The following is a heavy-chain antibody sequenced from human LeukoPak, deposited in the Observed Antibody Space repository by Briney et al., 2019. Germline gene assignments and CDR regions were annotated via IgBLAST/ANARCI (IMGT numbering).Heavy chain of an antibody. J-gene: IGHJ5*02. Sequence: SETLSLICTVSGYSIRTDYYWGWIRQPPGKGPQWIGTINKSGNTYYNPSLRSRVTISVDTSKNQFSLKLSSVTAADTAVYYCARGPRSYGYGVRFDPWGQGTLVTVSS. CDR3: ARGPRSYGYGVRFDP. D-gene: IGHD5-18*01. CDR2: INKSGNT. CDR1: GYSIRTDYY. V-gene: IGHV4-38-2*02.